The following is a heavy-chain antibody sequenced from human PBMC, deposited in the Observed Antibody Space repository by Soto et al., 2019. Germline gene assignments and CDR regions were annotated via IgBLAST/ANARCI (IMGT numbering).Heavy chain of an antibody. J-gene: IGHJ4*02. D-gene: IGHD3-10*01. CDR1: GFTFSSYA. CDR2: ISGSGGST. Sequence: PGGSLRLSCAASGFTFSSYAMSWVRQAPGKGLEWVSAISGSGGSTYYADSVKGRFTISRDNSKNTLYLQMNSLRAEDTAVYYCAKDKRLLSTYPYYFDYWGQGTLVTVSS. V-gene: IGHV3-23*01. CDR3: AKDKRLLSTYPYYFDY.